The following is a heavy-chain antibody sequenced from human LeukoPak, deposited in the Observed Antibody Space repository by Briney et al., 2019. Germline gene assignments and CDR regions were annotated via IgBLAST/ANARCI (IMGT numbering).Heavy chain of an antibody. V-gene: IGHV3-7*03. Sequence: GSLRLSCAASGFTFSDYWSQWVRQAPGKGLEWVANIKQDGSEKYYVHSVKGRFTISRDNAKNSLYLEMNDLRAEDTAVYYCARRYFDYWGQGTLVTVSS. CDR2: IKQDGSEK. J-gene: IGHJ4*02. CDR1: GFTFSDYW. CDR3: ARRYFDY.